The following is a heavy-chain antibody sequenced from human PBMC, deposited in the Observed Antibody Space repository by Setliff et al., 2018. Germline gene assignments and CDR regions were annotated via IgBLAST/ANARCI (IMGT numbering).Heavy chain of an antibody. CDR2: IYHNGNS. Sequence: SETLSLTCSVSGYSISSGYYWGWIRQPPGKGLEWIGSIYHNGNSYYNPSLKSRVTISVDTSKNQFSLNLSSVTAADTAVYYCARLGGSSTSGGFYYFYYYMDVWGKGTTGTVS. D-gene: IGHD2-2*01. V-gene: IGHV4-38-2*01. CDR1: GYSISSGYY. J-gene: IGHJ6*03. CDR3: ARLGGSSTSGGFYYFYYYMDV.